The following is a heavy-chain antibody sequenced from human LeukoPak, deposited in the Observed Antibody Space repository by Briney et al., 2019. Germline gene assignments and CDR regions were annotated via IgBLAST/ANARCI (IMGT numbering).Heavy chain of an antibody. CDR1: GFTFSSYG. J-gene: IGHJ4*02. CDR2: IWYDGSNK. Sequence: PGRSLRLSCAASGFTFSSYGMHWVRQAPGKELEWVAVIWYDGSNKYYADSVKGRFTISRDNSKNTLYLQMNSLRAEDTAVYYCARDCYYDSSGYPSDWGQGTLVTVSS. V-gene: IGHV3-33*01. D-gene: IGHD3-22*01. CDR3: ARDCYYDSSGYPSD.